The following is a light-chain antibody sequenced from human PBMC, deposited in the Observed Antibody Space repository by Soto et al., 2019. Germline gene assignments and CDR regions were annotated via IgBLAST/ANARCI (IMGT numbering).Light chain of an antibody. CDR1: QSVSSSY. CDR2: GAS. CDR3: QQYGSSPHT. V-gene: IGKV3-20*01. Sequence: EIVLTQSPGTLSLSPGERATLSCRASQSVSSSYLAWYQQKPGQAPRLLIYGASSRATGIPARFSGSGSGTDFTITISRLEPEDFAVYYCQQYGSSPHTFGQGTKLEIK. J-gene: IGKJ2*01.